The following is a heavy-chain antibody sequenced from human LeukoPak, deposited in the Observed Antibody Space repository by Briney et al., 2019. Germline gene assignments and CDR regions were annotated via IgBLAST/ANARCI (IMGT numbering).Heavy chain of an antibody. Sequence: GRSLRLSCAASGFTFSSYAMHWVRQAPGKGLEWVAVISYDGSNKYYADSVKGRFTISRDNSKNTLCLQMNSLRAEDTAVYYCAKDLFLDGGWYIIDYWGQGTLVTVSS. CDR2: ISYDGSNK. CDR3: AKDLFLDGGWYIIDY. V-gene: IGHV3-30*07. CDR1: GFTFSSYA. D-gene: IGHD6-19*01. J-gene: IGHJ4*02.